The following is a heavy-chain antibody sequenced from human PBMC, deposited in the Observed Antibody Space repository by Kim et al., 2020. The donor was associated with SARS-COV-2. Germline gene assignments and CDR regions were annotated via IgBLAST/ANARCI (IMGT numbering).Heavy chain of an antibody. Sequence: VSVTSRITLKPDTSKNQFSLQLGSVTPEDTAVYYCARGGLYIAVACSFDYWGQGTLVTVSS. J-gene: IGHJ4*02. D-gene: IGHD6-19*01. V-gene: IGHV6-1*01. CDR3: ARGGLYIAVACSFDY.